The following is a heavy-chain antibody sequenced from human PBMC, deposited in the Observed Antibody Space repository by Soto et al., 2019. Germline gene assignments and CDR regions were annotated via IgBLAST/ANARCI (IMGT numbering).Heavy chain of an antibody. D-gene: IGHD3-9*01. CDR1: GFTFSSYS. V-gene: IGHV3-48*02. CDR3: ARYYDILTGYSPWDYFDY. CDR2: ISSSSSTI. J-gene: IGHJ4*02. Sequence: VQLVESGGGLVQPGGSLRLSCAASGFTFSSYSMNWVRQAPGKGLEWVSYISSSSSTIYYADSVKGRFTISRDNAKNSLYLQMNSLRDEDTAVYYCARYYDILTGYSPWDYFDYWGQGTLVTVSS.